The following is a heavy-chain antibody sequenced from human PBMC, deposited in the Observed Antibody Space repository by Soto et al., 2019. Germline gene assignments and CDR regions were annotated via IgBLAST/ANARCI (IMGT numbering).Heavy chain of an antibody. CDR3: ARSYCSSTSCYNPYYYYYYGMDV. V-gene: IGHV1-18*04. Sequence: HVQLVQSGAEVKKPGASVKVSCKASGYTFTSYGISWVRQAPGQGLEWMGWISAYNGNTNYAQKLQGRVTMTTDTSTSTAYMELRSLRSDDTAVYYCARSYCSSTSCYNPYYYYYYGMDVWGQGTTVTVSS. CDR1: GYTFTSYG. D-gene: IGHD2-2*02. J-gene: IGHJ6*02. CDR2: ISAYNGNT.